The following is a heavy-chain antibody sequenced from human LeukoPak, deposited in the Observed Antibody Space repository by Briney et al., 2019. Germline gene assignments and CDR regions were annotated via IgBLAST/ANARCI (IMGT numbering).Heavy chain of an antibody. V-gene: IGHV4-59*08. Sequence: PSETLSLTCTVSGGSISSYYWSWIRQPPXXXXEWIGYIYYSGSTNYNPSLKSRVTISVDTSKNQFSLKLSSVTAADTAVYYCARHWGVRSPYYFDYWGQGTLVTVSS. CDR2: IYYSGST. CDR1: GGSISSYY. CDR3: ARHWGVRSPYYFDY. D-gene: IGHD3-10*01. J-gene: IGHJ4*02.